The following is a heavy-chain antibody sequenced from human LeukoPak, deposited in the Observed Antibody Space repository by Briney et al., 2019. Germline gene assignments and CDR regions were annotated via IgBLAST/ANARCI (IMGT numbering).Heavy chain of an antibody. CDR1: GFTVSSHY. Sequence: GSLRLSCVASGFTVSSHYMSWIRQPPGKGLEWIGYIYYSGSTNYNPSLKSRVTISVDTSKNQFSLRLSSVTAADTAVYYCARHRYYYDSSGYYYQPWGQGTLVTVSS. J-gene: IGHJ5*02. D-gene: IGHD3-22*01. CDR3: ARHRYYYDSSGYYYQP. CDR2: IYYSGST. V-gene: IGHV4-59*02.